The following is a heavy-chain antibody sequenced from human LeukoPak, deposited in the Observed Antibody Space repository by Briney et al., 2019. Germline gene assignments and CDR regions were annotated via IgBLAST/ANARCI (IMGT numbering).Heavy chain of an antibody. V-gene: IGHV4-59*01. CDR1: GGSISSYS. D-gene: IGHD3-3*02. CDR3: ARRLAI. J-gene: IGHJ4*02. CDR2: IYSSGST. Sequence: SETMSLTCTVPGGSISSYSWNWIRQPPGQGLEWIGIIYSSGSTNYNPSLKSRVTISVDTSKNQFSLKLSSVTAADTAVYYCARRLAIWGQGTLVTVSS.